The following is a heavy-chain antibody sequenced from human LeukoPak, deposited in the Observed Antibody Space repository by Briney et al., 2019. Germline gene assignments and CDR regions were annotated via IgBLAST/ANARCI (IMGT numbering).Heavy chain of an antibody. CDR1: GGSISSGGYY. J-gene: IGHJ3*02. D-gene: IGHD3-3*01. CDR3: AREIRDFWSGYYLDAFDI. Sequence: SQTLSLTCTVSGGSISSGGYYWSWIRQPPGKGLEWIGYIYHSGSTYYNPSLKSRVTISVDRSKNQFSLKLSSVTAADTAVYYCAREIRDFWSGYYLDAFDIWGQGTMVTVSS. CDR2: IYHSGST. V-gene: IGHV4-30-2*01.